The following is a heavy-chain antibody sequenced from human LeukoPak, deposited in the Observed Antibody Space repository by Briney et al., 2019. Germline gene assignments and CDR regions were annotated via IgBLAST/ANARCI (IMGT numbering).Heavy chain of an antibody. V-gene: IGHV4-4*02. J-gene: IGHJ4*02. CDR3: AREDTAMEGFDY. CDR2: IYHSGST. CDR1: GGSITSPNW. Sequence: SETLSLTCGVSGGSITSPNWWSWVRQPPGKGLEWIGEIYHSGSTNYNPSLKSRVTMSVDKSKNQFSLKLSSVTAADTAVYYCAREDTAMEGFDYWGQGTLVTVSS. D-gene: IGHD5-18*01.